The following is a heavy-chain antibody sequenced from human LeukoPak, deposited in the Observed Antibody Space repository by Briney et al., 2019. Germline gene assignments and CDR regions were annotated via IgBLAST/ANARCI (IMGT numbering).Heavy chain of an antibody. J-gene: IGHJ4*02. Sequence: ALSLTCTVSGGSISSGGYYWSWIRQHPGKGLEWSGYIYDSGSTYYNPSLKSRVTISVDTSKNQFSLKLSCVTAADTAVYYCAGVRYFDWLLSYWGQGPLVTVSS. V-gene: IGHV4-31*03. CDR2: IYDSGST. D-gene: IGHD3-9*01. CDR3: AGVRYFDWLLSY. CDR1: GGSISSGGYY.